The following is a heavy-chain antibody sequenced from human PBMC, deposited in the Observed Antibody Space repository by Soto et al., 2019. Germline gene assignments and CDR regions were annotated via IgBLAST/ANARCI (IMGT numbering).Heavy chain of an antibody. CDR1: GFTFSSYG. J-gene: IGHJ4*02. V-gene: IGHV3-30*18. CDR2: ISYDGSNK. CDR3: GKDRSRSGSYHDY. Sequence: QVQLVESGGGVVQPGRSLRLSCAASGFTFSSYGMHWVRQAPGKGLEWVAVISYDGSNKYYADSVKGRFTISRDNSKNTLYLQMISLRAEDTAVYYCGKDRSRSGSYHDYWGQVPLVTVSS. D-gene: IGHD1-26*01.